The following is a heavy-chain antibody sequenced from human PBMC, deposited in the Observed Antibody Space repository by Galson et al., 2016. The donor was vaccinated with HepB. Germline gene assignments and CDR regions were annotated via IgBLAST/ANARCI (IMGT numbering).Heavy chain of an antibody. CDR3: ARRWKEMATITDAFDI. CDR2: ISWNSGTI. D-gene: IGHD5-24*01. J-gene: IGHJ3*02. Sequence: SLRLSCAASGFTFDDYAMHWVRQAPGKGLEWISGISWNSGTIIYADSVKGRFTISRDNAKNSLYLQMNSLRAEDTAVYYCARRWKEMATITDAFDIWGQGTMVTVSS. V-gene: IGHV3-9*01. CDR1: GFTFDDYA.